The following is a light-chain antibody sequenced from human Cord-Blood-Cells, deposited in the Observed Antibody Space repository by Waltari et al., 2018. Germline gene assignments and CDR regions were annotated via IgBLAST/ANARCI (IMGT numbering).Light chain of an antibody. CDR1: SSNIGSSP. CDR2: SNT. CDR3: AAWDDSRNGWV. Sequence: QSVLTQPPSASVTPEQRVTISCSGSSSNIGSSPINWYQQLQGTAPKRLMYSNTQVTAGVPDRFSGYKSGTLASLDISGLQSEDEADYYGAAWDDSRNGWVFGGGTKMTVL. V-gene: IGLV1-44*01. J-gene: IGLJ3*02.